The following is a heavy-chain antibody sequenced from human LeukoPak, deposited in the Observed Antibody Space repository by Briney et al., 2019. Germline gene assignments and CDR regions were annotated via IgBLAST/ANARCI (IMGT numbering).Heavy chain of an antibody. D-gene: IGHD5-12*01. V-gene: IGHV4-31*03. Sequence: SETLSLTCTVSGGSISSGGYYWSWIRQHPGKGLEWIGYIYYSGSTYYNPSLKSRVTISVDTSKNQFSLKLSSVTAADTAVYYCARDRLRGHFDYWGQGTLVTVSS. CDR2: IYYSGST. CDR1: GGSISSGGYY. CDR3: ARDRLRGHFDY. J-gene: IGHJ4*02.